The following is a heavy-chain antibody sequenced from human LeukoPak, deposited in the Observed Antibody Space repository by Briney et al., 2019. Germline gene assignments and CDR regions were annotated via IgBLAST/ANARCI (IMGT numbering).Heavy chain of an antibody. CDR2: ISWDGGST. CDR3: AKDALTGGSYGGYFDY. D-gene: IGHD1-26*01. CDR1: GFTFDDYA. Sequence: GGSLRLSCAASGFTFDDYAMHWVRRAPGKGLEWVSLISWDGGSTYYSDSVKGRFTISRDNSKNSLYLQMNSLRAEDTALYYCAKDALTGGSYGGYFDYWGQGTLVTVSS. J-gene: IGHJ4*02. V-gene: IGHV3-43D*03.